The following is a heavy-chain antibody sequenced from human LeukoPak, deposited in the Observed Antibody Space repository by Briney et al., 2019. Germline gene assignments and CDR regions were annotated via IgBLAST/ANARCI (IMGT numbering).Heavy chain of an antibody. CDR2: IWYDGSNK. CDR3: ARDLGSYDYVWGSYRYINVRDY. J-gene: IGHJ4*02. V-gene: IGHV3-33*01. D-gene: IGHD3-16*02. CDR1: GFTFSSYG. Sequence: GGSLRLSCAASGFTFSSYGMHRVRQAPGKGLEWVAVIWYDGSNKYYADSVKGRFTISRDNSKNTLYLQMNSLRAEDTAVYYCARDLGSYDYVWGSYRYINVRDYWGQGTLVTVSS.